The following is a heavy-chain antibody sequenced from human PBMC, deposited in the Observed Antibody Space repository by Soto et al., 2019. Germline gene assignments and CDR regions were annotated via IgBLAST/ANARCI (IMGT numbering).Heavy chain of an antibody. V-gene: IGHV4-30-4*01. CDR3: ARGQVVAAQH. J-gene: IGHJ4*02. Sequence: SETLSLTCTVSGASISSGDYSWSWIRQPPGKGLEWIGYIYDSGNTNYNPSLKSRVTISVDMSKNQFSLKLSSVTAADTAVYYCARGQVVAAQHWGQGTLVTVSS. CDR1: GASISSGDYS. D-gene: IGHD2-15*01. CDR2: IYDSGNT.